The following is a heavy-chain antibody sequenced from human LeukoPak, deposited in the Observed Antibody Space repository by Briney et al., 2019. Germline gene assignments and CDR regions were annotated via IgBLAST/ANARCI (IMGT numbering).Heavy chain of an antibody. CDR2: IIPIFGTA. V-gene: IGHV1-69*05. Sequence: SVKVSCKASGGTFSSYAISWVRQAPGQGLEWMGGIIPIFGTANYAQKFQGRVTITTDESTSTAYMELSSLRSEDTAVYYCARETGDFWSNTGYYYMDVWGKGTTVTVSS. J-gene: IGHJ6*03. CDR1: GGTFSSYA. CDR3: ARETGDFWSNTGYYYMDV. D-gene: IGHD3-3*01.